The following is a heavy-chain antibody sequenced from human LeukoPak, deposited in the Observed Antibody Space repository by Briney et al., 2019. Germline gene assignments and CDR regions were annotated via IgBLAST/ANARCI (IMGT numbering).Heavy chain of an antibody. CDR2: INPSDGST. CDR3: ARSGCRGGSCFFDY. D-gene: IGHD2-15*01. J-gene: IGHJ4*02. V-gene: IGHV1-46*01. CDR1: GYTFTSYY. Sequence: GASVKVSCKASGYTFTSYYIHWVRQAPGQGLEWMGIINPSDGSTSYAQKFQGRVTMTRDMSTSTVYMELSSLRSDGTAVYYCARSGCRGGSCFFDYWGQGTLVTVSS.